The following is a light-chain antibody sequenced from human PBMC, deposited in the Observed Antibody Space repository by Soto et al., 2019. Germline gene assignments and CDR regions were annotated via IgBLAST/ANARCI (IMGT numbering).Light chain of an antibody. CDR2: GAS. V-gene: IGKV3-20*01. Sequence: EIVLTQSPGTLSSSPGERATLSCRASQSVSSTSLAWYQQKPGQAPRLLIYGASNRATGIPDRFSGSGSGTDFTLTISRLEPEDFAVYYCQQYDGSPPWTFGLGTKVEFK. CDR3: QQYDGSPPWT. CDR1: QSVSSTS. J-gene: IGKJ1*01.